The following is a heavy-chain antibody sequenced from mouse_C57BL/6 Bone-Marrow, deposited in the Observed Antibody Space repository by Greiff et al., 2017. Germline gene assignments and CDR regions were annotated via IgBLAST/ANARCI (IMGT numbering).Heavy chain of an antibody. CDR3: ARSLYHYGSDY. D-gene: IGHD1-1*01. V-gene: IGHV1-55*01. Sequence: QVQLKQPGAELVKPGASVKMSCKASGYTFTSYWITWVKQRPGQGLEWIGDIYPGSGSTNYNEKFKSKATLTVDTSSSTAYMQLSSLTSEDSAVYYCARSLYHYGSDYWGQGTTLTVSS. CDR2: IYPGSGST. J-gene: IGHJ2*01. CDR1: GYTFTSYW.